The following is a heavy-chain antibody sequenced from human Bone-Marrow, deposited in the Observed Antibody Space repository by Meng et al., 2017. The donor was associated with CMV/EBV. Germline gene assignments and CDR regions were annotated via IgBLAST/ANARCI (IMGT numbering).Heavy chain of an antibody. D-gene: IGHD6-19*01. J-gene: IGHJ4*02. V-gene: IGHV3-21*01. CDR3: ARHSSGWYEEDY. Sequence: GESLKISCAASGFTFSSYSMNWVRQAPGKGLEWVSSISSSSSYIYYADSVKGRSTISRDNAKNSLYLQMNSLRAEDTAVYYCARHSSGWYEEDYWGQGTLVTVSS. CDR1: GFTFSSYS. CDR2: ISSSSSYI.